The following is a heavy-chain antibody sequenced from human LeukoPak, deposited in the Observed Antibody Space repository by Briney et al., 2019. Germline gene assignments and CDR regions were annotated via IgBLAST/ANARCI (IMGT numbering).Heavy chain of an antibody. V-gene: IGHV4-59*01. Sequence: SETLSLTCTVSGGSISSYYWSWIRQPPGKGLEWIGYIYYSGNTNYNPSLKSRVTISVDTSKNQFSLKLDSVTAADTAVFYCARHYYDSSGYDAFDIWGQGTMVTVSS. J-gene: IGHJ3*02. CDR2: IYYSGNT. D-gene: IGHD3-22*01. CDR1: GGSISSYY. CDR3: ARHYYDSSGYDAFDI.